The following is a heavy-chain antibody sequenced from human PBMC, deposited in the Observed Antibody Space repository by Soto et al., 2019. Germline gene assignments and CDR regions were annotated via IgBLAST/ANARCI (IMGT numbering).Heavy chain of an antibody. Sequence: PGGSLRLSCTASGFTFGDYAMSWFRQAPGKGLEWVGFIRSKAYGGTTEYAASVKGRFTISRDDSKSIAYLQMNSLKTEDTAVYYCTRDGTPPLQQYYYYGMDVWGQGTTVTVS. V-gene: IGHV3-49*03. CDR3: TRDGTPPLQQYYYYGMDV. CDR1: GFTFGDYA. CDR2: IRSKAYGGTT. D-gene: IGHD1-26*01. J-gene: IGHJ6*02.